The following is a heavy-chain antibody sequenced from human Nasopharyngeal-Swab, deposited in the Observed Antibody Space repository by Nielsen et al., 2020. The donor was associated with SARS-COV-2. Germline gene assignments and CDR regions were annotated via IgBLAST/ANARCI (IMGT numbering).Heavy chain of an antibody. D-gene: IGHD2-2*01. CDR2: INPNSGGT. J-gene: IGHJ6*02. CDR3: ARDHSPIFCSSTSCHLYYYYGMDV. CDR1: GYTFTGYY. Sequence: ASVKVSCKASGYTFTGYYMHWVRQAPGQGLEWMGWINPNSGGTNYAQKFQGRVTMTRDTSISTAYMELRSLRSDDTAVYYCARDHSPIFCSSTSCHLYYYYGMDVWGQGTTVTVSS. V-gene: IGHV1-2*02.